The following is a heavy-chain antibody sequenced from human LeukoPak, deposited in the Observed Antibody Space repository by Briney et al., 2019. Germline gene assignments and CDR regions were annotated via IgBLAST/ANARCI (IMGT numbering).Heavy chain of an antibody. D-gene: IGHD6-19*01. Sequence: GGSLRLSCAASGFTFSSYGMHWVRQAPGKGLEWVAFIRYDGSNKYYADSVKGRFTISRDNSKNTLYLQMNSLRAEDTAVYYCAKLIQQWLVPVDYWGQGTLVTVSS. J-gene: IGHJ4*02. CDR1: GFTFSSYG. CDR2: IRYDGSNK. V-gene: IGHV3-30*02. CDR3: AKLIQQWLVPVDY.